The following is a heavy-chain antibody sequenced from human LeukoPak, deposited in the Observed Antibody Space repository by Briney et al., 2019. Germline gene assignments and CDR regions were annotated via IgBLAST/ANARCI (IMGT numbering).Heavy chain of an antibody. V-gene: IGHV3-30-3*01. D-gene: IGHD6-19*01. CDR2: ISYDGNNK. J-gene: IGHJ4*02. CDR3: ATFPIDSSGWYGGEENFDY. CDR1: GFIFSSYA. Sequence: GGSLRLSCAASGFIFSSYAMHWVRQAPGKGLEWVAVISYDGNNKFHADSVKGRFTISRDNSKNTLYLQMNSLRPEDTAVYYCATFPIDSSGWYGGEENFDYWGQGTLVTVSS.